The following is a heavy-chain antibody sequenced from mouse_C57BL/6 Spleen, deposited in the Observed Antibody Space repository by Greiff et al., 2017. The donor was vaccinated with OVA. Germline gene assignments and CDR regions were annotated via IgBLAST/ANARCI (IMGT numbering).Heavy chain of an antibody. CDR1: GYTFTDYN. CDR3: ARVLYDYDAGYYCARDC. D-gene: IGHD2-4*01. V-gene: IGHV1-18*01. CDR2: INPNNGGT. Sequence: EVQLQQSGPELVKPGASVKIPCKASGYTFTDYNMDWVKQSHGKSLEWIGDINPNNGGTIYNQKFKGKATLTVDKSSSTAYMELRSLTSEDTAVYYCARVLYDYDAGYYCARDCWGQGTSVTVSS. J-gene: IGHJ4*01.